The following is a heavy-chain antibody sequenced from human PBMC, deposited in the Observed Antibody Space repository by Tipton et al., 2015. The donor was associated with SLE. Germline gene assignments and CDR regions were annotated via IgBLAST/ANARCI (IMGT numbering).Heavy chain of an antibody. Sequence: RSLRLSCAASGFIFDDHAMHWVRQAPGKGLEWVSGISWNRGDIVYADSVKGRFTIARDNAKNSLYLQMNSLRAEDTALYYCVKDWGAAGASGGAFDIWGQGTMVTVSS. CDR2: ISWNRGDI. CDR1: GFIFDDHA. D-gene: IGHD1-26*01. V-gene: IGHV3-9*01. CDR3: VKDWGAAGASGGAFDI. J-gene: IGHJ3*02.